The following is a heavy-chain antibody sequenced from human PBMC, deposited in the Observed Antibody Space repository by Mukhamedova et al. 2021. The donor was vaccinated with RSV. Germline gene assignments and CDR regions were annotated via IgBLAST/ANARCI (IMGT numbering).Heavy chain of an antibody. J-gene: IGHJ4*02. D-gene: IGHD4-23*01. CDR2: ISYDGIHK. V-gene: IGHV3-30-3*01. Sequence: GKGLEWVAVISYDGIHKYYTDSVKGRFTISRDNFRNTLYLQMSGLRTEDTAEYYCEVDYTGNLDYWGQGSLVSVSS. CDR3: EVDYTGNLDY.